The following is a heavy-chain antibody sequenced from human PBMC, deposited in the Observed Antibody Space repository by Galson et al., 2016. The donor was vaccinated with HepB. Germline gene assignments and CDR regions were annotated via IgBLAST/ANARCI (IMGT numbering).Heavy chain of an antibody. CDR1: GFNLGNYA. Sequence: SLRLSCAASGFNLGNYAMTWVRQAPGKGLQWVSLIRGSGSSLYYANSVKGRFTVSRDNSKNTLFLQMDSLRAEDTALYCCARDSGGSPWYFDRWGRGTLVAVSS. CDR3: ARDSGGSPWYFDR. CDR2: IRGSGSSL. D-gene: IGHD2-15*01. J-gene: IGHJ2*01. V-gene: IGHV3-23*01.